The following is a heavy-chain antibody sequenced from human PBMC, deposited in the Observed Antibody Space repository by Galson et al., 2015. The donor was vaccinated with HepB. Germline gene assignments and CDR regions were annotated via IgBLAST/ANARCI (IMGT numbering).Heavy chain of an antibody. CDR1: GFSFTGNY. D-gene: IGHD2-15*01. J-gene: IGHJ4*02. V-gene: IGHV3-11*01. CDR3: ARTSIAVQPSSLWF. Sequence: SLRLSCAPSGFSFTGNYMSWLRQAPGKGLEWISYISRSGTTTYYADSVKGRFTISRDNAKRSVFLHMRGLRAEETAVYYCARTSIAVQPSSLWFWGQGTLVTVSS. CDR2: ISRSGTTT.